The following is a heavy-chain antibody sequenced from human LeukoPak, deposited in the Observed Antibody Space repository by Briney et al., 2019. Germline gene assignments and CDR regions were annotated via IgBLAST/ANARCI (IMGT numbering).Heavy chain of an antibody. CDR1: GGTFSSYA. CDR2: IIPIFGTA. D-gene: IGHD1-26*01. J-gene: IGHJ3*02. V-gene: IGHV1-69*06. CDR3: ATFDVGELLLAFDI. Sequence: SVKVSCKASGGTFSSYAISWVRQAPGQGLEWMGGIIPIFGTANYAQKFQGRVTITADKSTSTAYMELSSLRSEDTAVYYCATFDVGELLLAFDIWGQGTMVTVSS.